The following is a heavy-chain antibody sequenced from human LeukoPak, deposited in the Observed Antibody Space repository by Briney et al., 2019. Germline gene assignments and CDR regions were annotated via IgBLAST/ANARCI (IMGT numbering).Heavy chain of an antibody. Sequence: GGSLRLSCAASGFTFSSYAMCWVRRAPGRGLEWVSTISGSGGSTYYADSVKGRFTISRDNSKNTLYLQMNSLSAEDTAVYYCLIVVAITGINYWGQGTLVTVSS. D-gene: IGHD2-21*01. CDR1: GFTFSSYA. CDR2: ISGSGGST. V-gene: IGHV3-23*01. CDR3: LIVVAITGINY. J-gene: IGHJ4*02.